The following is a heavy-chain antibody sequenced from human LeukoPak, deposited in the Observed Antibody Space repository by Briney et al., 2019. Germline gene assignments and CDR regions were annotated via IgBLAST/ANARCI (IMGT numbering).Heavy chain of an antibody. J-gene: IGHJ4*02. D-gene: IGHD1-26*01. CDR2: ISAYNGNT. CDR1: GYTFTSYG. CDR3: AREFRGGVVGALYYFDY. V-gene: IGHV1-18*01. Sequence: ASVKVSCKASGYTFTSYGISWVRQAPGQGLEWMGWISAYNGNTNYAQELQGRVTTTTDTSTSTAYMELRSLRSDDTAVYYCAREFRGGVVGALYYFDYWGQGTLVTVSS.